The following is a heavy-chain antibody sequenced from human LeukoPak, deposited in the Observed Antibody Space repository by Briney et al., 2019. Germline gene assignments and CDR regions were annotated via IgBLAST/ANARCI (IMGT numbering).Heavy chain of an antibody. Sequence: SQTLSLTCAISGDTVSSNSFAWNWIRQSPSRGLEWLGRTYYRSKWYYDYPVSVKSRIIISPDTSKNQFPLQLNSVTPEDTAVYYCARAVAGTEGWFDFWGQGALVTVSS. V-gene: IGHV6-1*01. CDR3: ARAVAGTEGWFDF. J-gene: IGHJ4*02. CDR1: GDTVSSNSFA. D-gene: IGHD6-19*01. CDR2: TYYRSKWYY.